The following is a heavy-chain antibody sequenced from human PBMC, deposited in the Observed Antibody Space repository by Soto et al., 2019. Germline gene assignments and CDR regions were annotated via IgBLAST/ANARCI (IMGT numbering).Heavy chain of an antibody. CDR2: IKQDGSEK. CDR3: ARSVVVVAATYPYYFDY. CDR1: GFTFSSYW. Sequence: PGGSLRLSCAASGFTFSSYWMSWVRQAPGKGLEWVANIKQDGSEKYYVDSVKGRFTISRDNAKNSLYLQMNSLRAEDTAVYYCARSVVVVAATYPYYFDYWGQGTLVTVSS. V-gene: IGHV3-7*01. D-gene: IGHD2-15*01. J-gene: IGHJ4*02.